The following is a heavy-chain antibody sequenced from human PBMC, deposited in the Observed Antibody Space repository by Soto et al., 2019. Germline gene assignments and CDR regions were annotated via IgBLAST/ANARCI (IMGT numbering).Heavy chain of an antibody. CDR2: INPSGGST. CDR3: AICPGYSSSWSEYYFDY. D-gene: IGHD6-13*01. J-gene: IGHJ4*02. Sequence: ASVKVSCKASGYTFTSYYMHWVRQAPGQGLEWMGIINPSGGSTSYAQKFQGRVTMTRDTSTSTVYMELSSLRSEDTAVYYCAICPGYSSSWSEYYFDYWGQGTLVTVSS. CDR1: GYTFTSYY. V-gene: IGHV1-46*03.